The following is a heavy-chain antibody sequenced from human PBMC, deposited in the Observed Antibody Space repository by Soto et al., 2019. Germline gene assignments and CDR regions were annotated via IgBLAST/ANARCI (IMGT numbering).Heavy chain of an antibody. CDR3: ARGSYASNVFIMDV. Sequence: QVQLVQSGAEVKRPGASVQVSCKTSGYTFTTYFMHWVRQAPGQGFEWLGRISPTGGDTVYAQKFQGRVSVTKDTSTSTVYIELGSLTSKDTAVYYCARGSYASNVFIMDVWGQGTAVTVSS. CDR2: ISPTGGDT. J-gene: IGHJ6*02. CDR1: GYTFTTYF. V-gene: IGHV1-46*01. D-gene: IGHD2-2*01.